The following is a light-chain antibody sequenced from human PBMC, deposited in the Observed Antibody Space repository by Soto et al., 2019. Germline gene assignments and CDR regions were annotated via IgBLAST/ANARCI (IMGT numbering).Light chain of an antibody. CDR1: QSISSW. CDR2: KAS. J-gene: IGKJ4*01. V-gene: IGKV1-5*03. Sequence: DIQMTQSPSTLSASVGDRVIITCRASQSISSWLAWYQQKPGKAPKLLIYKASSLESGVPLRFSGSGSGTEFPLTISSLQPDDFATYYCQQFNSYSGLTFGGGTKVEIK. CDR3: QQFNSYSGLT.